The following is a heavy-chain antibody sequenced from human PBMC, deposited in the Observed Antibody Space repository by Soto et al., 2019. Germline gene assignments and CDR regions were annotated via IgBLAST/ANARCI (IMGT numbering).Heavy chain of an antibody. CDR2: LHSSGST. Sequence: SETLSRTSTVTGGSISIGDYYLSWIRQPPGKGTPCIAHLHSSGSTYYNPSLKGRVTISVDTSKNQFSLKLSSVTAADTAVYYCARVAYYYDSSGYPPYFEYWGQGTMVTGSS. V-gene: IGHV4-30-4*01. D-gene: IGHD3-22*01. J-gene: IGHJ4*02. CDR1: GGSISIGDYY. CDR3: ARVAYYYDSSGYPPYFEY.